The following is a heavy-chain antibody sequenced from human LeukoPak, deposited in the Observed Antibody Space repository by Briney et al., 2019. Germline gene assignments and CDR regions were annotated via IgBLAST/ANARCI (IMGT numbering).Heavy chain of an antibody. CDR2: MFHSGST. CDR3: ARAGTNLGDYDY. Sequence: SETLSLTCTVSGYSISSGRYWAWIRQSPEKGLEWIASMFHSGSTYYNPSLKSRVTTSADTSKNEFSLKLSSVTAADTAVYYCARAGTNLGDYDYWGQGTPVTVSS. J-gene: IGHJ4*02. D-gene: IGHD4-17*01. V-gene: IGHV4-38-2*02. CDR1: GYSISSGRY.